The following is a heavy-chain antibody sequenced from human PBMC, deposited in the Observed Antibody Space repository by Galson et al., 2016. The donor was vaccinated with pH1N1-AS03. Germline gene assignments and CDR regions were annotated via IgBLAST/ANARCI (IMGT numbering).Heavy chain of an antibody. D-gene: IGHD4-17*01. CDR2: IYYSGTT. CDR1: GTYISNGGYY. Sequence: TLSLTCTVSGTYISNGGYYWGWIRQLPGKGLEWMGYIYYSGTTYYNPSLQSRVTISVDMSKNQFSLQLNSVTAADTAVYYCARDRHDYGPDPFDIWGQGTMVTVSS. J-gene: IGHJ3*02. CDR3: ARDRHDYGPDPFDI. V-gene: IGHV4-31*03.